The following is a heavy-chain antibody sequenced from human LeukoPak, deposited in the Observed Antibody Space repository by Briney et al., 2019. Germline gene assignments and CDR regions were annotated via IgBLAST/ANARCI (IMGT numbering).Heavy chain of an antibody. D-gene: IGHD6-6*01. J-gene: IGHJ3*02. CDR2: ISSSSSTI. Sequence: GGSLRLSCAASGFTFSTYSMKWVRQAPGKGLEWVSYISSSSSTIYYADSVRGRFTISRDNSKNTLYLQMNSLRAEDTAVYYCAKGRPAIGSSSDAFDIWGQGTMVTVSS. V-gene: IGHV3-48*01. CDR1: GFTFSTYS. CDR3: AKGRPAIGSSSDAFDI.